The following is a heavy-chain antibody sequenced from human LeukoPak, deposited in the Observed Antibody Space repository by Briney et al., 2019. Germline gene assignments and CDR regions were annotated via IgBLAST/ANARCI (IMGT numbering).Heavy chain of an antibody. CDR3: ARGPESYGFYYYYYYMDV. V-gene: IGHV4-34*01. D-gene: IGHD3-16*01. CDR1: GGSFSGYY. CDR2: INHSGST. Sequence: SETLSLTCAVYGGSFSGYYWSWIRQPPGKGLEWIGEINHSGSTNYNPSLKSRVTISVDTSKNQFSLKLSSVTAADTAVYYCARGPESYGFYYYYYYMDVWGKGTTVTVSS. J-gene: IGHJ6*03.